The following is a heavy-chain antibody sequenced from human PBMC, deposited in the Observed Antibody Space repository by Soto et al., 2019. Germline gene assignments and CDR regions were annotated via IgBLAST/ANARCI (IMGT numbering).Heavy chain of an antibody. CDR3: AVKGSTGLLRYFVLTRNYYYGMDV. CDR1: GGTFSSYA. V-gene: IGHV1-69*13. J-gene: IGHJ6*02. D-gene: IGHD3-9*01. CDR2: IIPIFGTA. Sequence: SVKVSCKASGGTFSSYAISWVRQAPGQGLEWMGGIIPIFGTANYAQKFQGRVTITADESTSTAYMELSSLRSEDTAVYYCAVKGSTGLLRYFVLTRNYYYGMDVWCQATTVTVSS.